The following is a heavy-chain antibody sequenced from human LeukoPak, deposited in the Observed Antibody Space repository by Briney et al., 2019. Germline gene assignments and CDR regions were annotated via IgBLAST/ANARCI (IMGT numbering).Heavy chain of an antibody. J-gene: IGHJ2*01. D-gene: IGHD5-24*01. CDR2: INHSGST. Sequence: SETLSLTCAVYGGSFSGYYWSWIRQPPGKGLEWIGGINHSGSTNYNTSLTSRDTISVDTSTNQFSLKLSSVTAADTPAYYCAGGYYSYNYHYWYFDLWGRGTLVTVSS. CDR1: GGSFSGYY. V-gene: IGHV4-34*01. CDR3: AGGYYSYNYHYWYFDL.